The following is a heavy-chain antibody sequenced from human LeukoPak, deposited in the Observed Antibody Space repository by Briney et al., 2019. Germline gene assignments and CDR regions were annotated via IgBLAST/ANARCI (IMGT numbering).Heavy chain of an antibody. CDR3: ARDFEAPSNC. J-gene: IGHJ4*02. V-gene: IGHV3-74*01. D-gene: IGHD3-9*01. Sequence: GGSLRLSCAASGFTLSSYWIHWVRQAPGEGLVWASRINPDGSRTDYADSVKGRFTISRDNTKNTVDLQMNSLRAEDTAVYYCARDFEAPSNCWGQGTLVTVSS. CDR2: INPDGSRT. CDR1: GFTLSSYW.